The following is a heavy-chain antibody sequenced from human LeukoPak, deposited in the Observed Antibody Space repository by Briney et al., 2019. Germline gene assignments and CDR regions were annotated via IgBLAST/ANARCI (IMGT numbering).Heavy chain of an antibody. J-gene: IGHJ5*02. Sequence: SETLSLTCTVSGGSISSYYWSWIRQPPGKGLEWIGYIYYSGSTYYNPSLKSRVTISVDTSKNQFSLKLSSVTAADTAVYYCARGTLWFGENFNWFDPWGQGTLVTVSS. CDR2: IYYSGST. D-gene: IGHD3-10*01. V-gene: IGHV4-59*08. CDR3: ARGTLWFGENFNWFDP. CDR1: GGSISSYY.